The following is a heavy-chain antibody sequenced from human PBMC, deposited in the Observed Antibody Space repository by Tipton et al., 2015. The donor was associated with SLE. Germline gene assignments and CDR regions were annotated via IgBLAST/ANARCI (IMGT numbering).Heavy chain of an antibody. CDR3: ARDRGATYYADY. CDR1: GFTFSGSA. V-gene: IGHV3-73*01. CDR2: IRNKANSYAT. Sequence: SLRLSCAASGFTFSGSAMHWVRQASGKGLERVGRIRNKANSYATAYAASVKGRFTISRDNAKNSVYLEMNSLRAEDTAVYYCARDRGATYYADYWGQGTLVTVSS. J-gene: IGHJ4*02. D-gene: IGHD2/OR15-2a*01.